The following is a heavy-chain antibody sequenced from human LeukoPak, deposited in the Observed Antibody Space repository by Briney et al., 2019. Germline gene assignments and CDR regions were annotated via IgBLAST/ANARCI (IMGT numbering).Heavy chain of an antibody. V-gene: IGHV1-18*01. D-gene: IGHD6-13*01. J-gene: IGHJ5*02. CDR1: GYTFTSYS. CDR3: AGLKIAAAGFSNWFDP. Sequence: ASVKVSCKASGYTFTSYSISWVRQAPGQGLEWMGWISAYNGNTNYAQKLQGRVTMTTDTSTSTAYVELRSLRSDDTAVYYCAGLKIAAAGFSNWFDPWGQGTLVTVSS. CDR2: ISAYNGNT.